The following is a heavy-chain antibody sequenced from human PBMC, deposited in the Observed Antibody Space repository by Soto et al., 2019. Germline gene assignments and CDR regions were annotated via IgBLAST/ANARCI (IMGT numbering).Heavy chain of an antibody. D-gene: IGHD2-15*01. CDR2: IYYSGST. CDR1: GGSVSSGSYY. V-gene: IGHV4-61*01. Sequence: SETLSLTCTVSGGSVSSGSYYWSWIRQPPGKGLEWIGYIYYSGSTNYNPSLKSRVTISVDTSKNQFSLKLSSVTAADTAVYYCARAAIYCSGGSCEITFDPWGQGTLVTVSS. J-gene: IGHJ5*02. CDR3: ARAAIYCSGGSCEITFDP.